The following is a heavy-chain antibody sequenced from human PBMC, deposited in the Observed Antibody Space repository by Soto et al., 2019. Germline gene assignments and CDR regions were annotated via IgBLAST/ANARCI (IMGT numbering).Heavy chain of an antibody. J-gene: IGHJ4*02. CDR1: GGTFSSYA. CDR3: ARVGTYYYDSSGYLPLDY. CDR2: IIPIFGTA. V-gene: IGHV1-69*13. D-gene: IGHD3-22*01. Sequence: GASVKVSCKASGGTFSSYAISWVRQAPGQGLEWMGGIIPIFGTANYAQKFQGRVTITADESTSTAYMELSSLRSEDTAVYYCARVGTYYYDSSGYLPLDYRGQGTLVTVSS.